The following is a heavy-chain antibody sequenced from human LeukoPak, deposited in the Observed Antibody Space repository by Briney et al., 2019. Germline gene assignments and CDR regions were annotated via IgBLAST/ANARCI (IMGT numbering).Heavy chain of an antibody. CDR2: IYYSGST. CDR1: GGSLSSGGYY. D-gene: IGHD3-10*01. V-gene: IGHV4-31*03. CDR3: ARTVLLWFGELLGGWFDP. J-gene: IGHJ5*02. Sequence: PSETLSLTCTVSGGSLSSGGYYWSWIRQHPGKGLEWIGYIYYSGSTYYNPSLKSRVTISVDTSKNQFSLKLSSVTAADTAVYYCARTVLLWFGELLGGWFDPWGQGTLVTVSS.